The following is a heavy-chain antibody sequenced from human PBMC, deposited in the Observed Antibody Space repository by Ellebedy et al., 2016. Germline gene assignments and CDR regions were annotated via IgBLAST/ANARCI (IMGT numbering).Heavy chain of an antibody. CDR2: IYNSGST. CDR1: GGSIGSRDYF. D-gene: IGHD3-9*01. V-gene: IGHV4-61*10. CDR3: TSILIRGAF. Sequence: SETLSLXXTVSGGSIGSRDYFWSWIRQPAGKGLEWIGRIYNSGSTNYNPSLKTRVTMSLDPSKSQVYLRLASVTAADTAIYYCTSILIRGAFWGQGTLATVSS. J-gene: IGHJ4*02.